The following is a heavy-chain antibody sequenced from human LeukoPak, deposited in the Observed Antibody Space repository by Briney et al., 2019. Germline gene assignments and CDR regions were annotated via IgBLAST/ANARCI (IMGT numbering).Heavy chain of an antibody. J-gene: IGHJ6*02. V-gene: IGHV4-31*03. D-gene: IGHD2-15*01. Sequence: SETLSLTCTVSPGSISSGGYYWSWIRQHPGKGLEWIGYIYHSGSTYYNPSLKSRVTISVDTSKNQFSLILSSVTAADTAVYYCARSGSTRSYSYYGMDVWGQGTTITVSS. CDR3: ARSGSTRSYSYYGMDV. CDR1: PGSISSGGYY. CDR2: IYHSGST.